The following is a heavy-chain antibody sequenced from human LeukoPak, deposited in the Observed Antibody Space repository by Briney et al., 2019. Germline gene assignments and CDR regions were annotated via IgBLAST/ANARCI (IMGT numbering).Heavy chain of an antibody. CDR1: GFTFSNFW. Sequence: QPGGSLRVSCAASGFTFSNFWMHWVRQAPGKGLVWVSRINSDGSDTSYADSVKGRLTISRDNAKNTLYLQMNSLRAEDTAIYYCVRGYDPHYWGQGTLVTVSS. CDR3: VRGYDPHY. D-gene: IGHD2-15*01. CDR2: INSDGSDT. J-gene: IGHJ4*02. V-gene: IGHV3-74*01.